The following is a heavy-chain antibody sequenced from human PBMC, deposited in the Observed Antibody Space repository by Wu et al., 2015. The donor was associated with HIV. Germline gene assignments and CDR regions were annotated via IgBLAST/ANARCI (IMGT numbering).Heavy chain of an antibody. J-gene: IGHJ4*02. CDR1: GGTFNSYA. V-gene: IGHV1-69*05. CDR2: IIPIFGTA. CDR3: ARDMTYFYDNSGYYRLDF. Sequence: QVQLVQSGAEVKKPGSSVKVSCKASGGTFNSYAISWVRQAPGQGLEWMGGIIPIFGTANYVQKFQGRVTMTTDTSTSTAYMELTSLKSDDTAMYYCARDMTYFYDNSGYYRLDFWGQGTLITVTS. D-gene: IGHD3-22*01.